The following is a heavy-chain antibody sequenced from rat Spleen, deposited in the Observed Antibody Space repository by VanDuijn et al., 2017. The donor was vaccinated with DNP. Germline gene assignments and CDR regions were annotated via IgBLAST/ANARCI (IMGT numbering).Heavy chain of an antibody. Sequence: VQLKESGPGLVQPSQTLSLTCTVSGFSLTNYHVDWVRQAPGKGLEWIGEINKDSSTINYTPSLKDKFTISRDNAQNTLYLQMSKLGSEDTATYYCAKEGYSSSSFDYWGQGVMVTVSS. CDR3: AKEGYSSSSFDY. J-gene: IGHJ2*01. CDR2: INKDSSTI. V-gene: IGHV4-2*01. CDR1: GFSLTNYH. D-gene: IGHD1-2*01.